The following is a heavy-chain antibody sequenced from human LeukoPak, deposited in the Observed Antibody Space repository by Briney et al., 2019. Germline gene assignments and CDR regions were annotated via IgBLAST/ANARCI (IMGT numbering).Heavy chain of an antibody. CDR2: IYYSGST. CDR3: ARVPLTAVWGAFDI. V-gene: IGHV4-59*01. CDR1: GGSISSYH. Sequence: SETLSLTCTVSGGSISSYHWSWIRQPPGKGLEWIGYIYYSGSTNYNPSLKSRVTISVDTSKNQFSLKLSSVTAADTAVYYCARVPLTAVWGAFDIWGQGTMVTVSS. D-gene: IGHD2-21*02. J-gene: IGHJ3*02.